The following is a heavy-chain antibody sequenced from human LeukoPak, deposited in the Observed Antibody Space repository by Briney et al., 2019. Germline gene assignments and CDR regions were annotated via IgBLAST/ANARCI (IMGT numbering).Heavy chain of an antibody. CDR1: GFAFSSYA. Sequence: GGSLRLSCAASGFAFSSYAMSWVRQAPGKGLEWVSTSGTGGSTYYPDSVKGRTTISRDNSKNMLYVQMNNLRAEDTAVYYCAKAITGMRFCLDVWGQGTTVTVSS. CDR2: SGTGGST. V-gene: IGHV3-23*01. D-gene: IGHD1-1*01. CDR3: AKAITGMRFCLDV. J-gene: IGHJ6*02.